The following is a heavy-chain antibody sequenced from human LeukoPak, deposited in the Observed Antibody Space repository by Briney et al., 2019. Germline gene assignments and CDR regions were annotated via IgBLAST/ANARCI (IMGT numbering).Heavy chain of an antibody. CDR1: GFTFSSYA. CDR3: ARDLSMTTITTIDY. J-gene: IGHJ4*02. D-gene: IGHD4-11*01. CDR2: ISYDGSNK. Sequence: GGSLRLSCAASGFTFSSYAMHWVRQAPGKGLEWVAVISYDGSNKYYADSVKGRFTISRDNSKNTLYLQMNSLRAEDAAVYYCARDLSMTTITTIDYRNQGTLVTV. V-gene: IGHV3-30-3*01.